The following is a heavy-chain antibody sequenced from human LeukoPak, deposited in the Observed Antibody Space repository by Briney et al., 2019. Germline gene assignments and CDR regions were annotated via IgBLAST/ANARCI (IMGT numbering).Heavy chain of an antibody. CDR2: ISYEASNK. Sequence: PGGSLRLSCAASGFTFGNHAMHWVRQAPGMGLEWVAVISYEASNKYYADSVKGRFTISRDNSKNTPYLQMNSLRAEDTAVYYCAGDYLVGCTDTICYPIDYWGQGTLVTVSS. V-gene: IGHV3-30*01. CDR3: AGDYLVGCTDTICYPIDY. D-gene: IGHD2-8*02. CDR1: GFTFGNHA. J-gene: IGHJ4*02.